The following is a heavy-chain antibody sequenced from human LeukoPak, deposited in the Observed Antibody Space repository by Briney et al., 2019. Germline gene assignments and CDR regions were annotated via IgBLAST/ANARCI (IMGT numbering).Heavy chain of an antibody. CDR1: GGSISSSSYY. V-gene: IGHV4-39*01. Sequence: SETLSLTCTVSGGSISSSSYYWGWIRQPPGKGLEWIGSIYYSGSTYYNPSLKSRVTISVDTSKNQFSLKLSSVTAADTAVYYCARHTYYYDSSGYLYPRAFDIRGQGTMVTVSS. J-gene: IGHJ3*02. CDR2: IYYSGST. CDR3: ARHTYYYDSSGYLYPRAFDI. D-gene: IGHD3-22*01.